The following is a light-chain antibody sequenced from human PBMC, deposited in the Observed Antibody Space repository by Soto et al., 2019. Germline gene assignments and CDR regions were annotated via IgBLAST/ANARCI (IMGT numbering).Light chain of an antibody. CDR3: QSYDSDFVV. CDR1: SGSIANNY. J-gene: IGLJ2*01. Sequence: NFMLTQPHSVSESPGKTLSISCTRSSGSIANNYVQWYQQRPGSAPTTVIYENNQRLSGVPDRFSGSTDGSSNPASLTISGLQTDDEADYYCQSYDSDFVVFGGGTKLTVL. CDR2: ENN. V-gene: IGLV6-57*04.